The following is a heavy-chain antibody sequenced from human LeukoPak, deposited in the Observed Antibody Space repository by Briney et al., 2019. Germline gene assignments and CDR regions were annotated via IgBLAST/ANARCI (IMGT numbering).Heavy chain of an antibody. D-gene: IGHD1-26*01. Sequence: PGGSLRLSCAASGFTFSGYAMHWVRQAPGKGLEWVAVISYDGSNKYYADSVKGRFTISRDNSKNTLYLQMNSLRAEDTAVYYCARDHGSYYYFDYWGQGTLVTVSS. V-gene: IGHV3-30-3*01. J-gene: IGHJ4*02. CDR1: GFTFSGYA. CDR2: ISYDGSNK. CDR3: ARDHGSYYYFDY.